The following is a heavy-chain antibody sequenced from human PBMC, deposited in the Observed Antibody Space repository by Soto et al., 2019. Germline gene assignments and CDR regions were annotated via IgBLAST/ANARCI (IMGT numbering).Heavy chain of an antibody. J-gene: IGHJ3*02. V-gene: IGHV4-4*07. D-gene: IGHD6-6*01. CDR2: IYSNGYT. CDR1: GGAISAFY. Sequence: LSLTCTVSGGAISAFYWNWIRQSAGKGLEWIGRIYSNGYTSLNPSLQSRVNMSIDASKHQFSLMLTSVTAADTAVYFCARSPSTSSNGSFDIWGQGTMVTVSS. CDR3: ARSPSTSSNGSFDI.